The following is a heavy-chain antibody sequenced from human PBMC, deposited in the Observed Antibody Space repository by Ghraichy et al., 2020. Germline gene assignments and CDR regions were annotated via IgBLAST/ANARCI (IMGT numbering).Heavy chain of an antibody. CDR2: IKYDGSEK. CDR3: ARDQRYFDI. V-gene: IGHV3-7*01. Sequence: LNISCAASGFTFRTSWMTWVRQAPGKGLEWVGNIKYDGSEKNYVDSVKGRLTISRDNAEHSLYLQMNSLRVEDTAVYYCARDQRYFDIWGRGTLVTVSS. J-gene: IGHJ2*01. CDR1: GFTFRTSW. D-gene: IGHD2-2*01.